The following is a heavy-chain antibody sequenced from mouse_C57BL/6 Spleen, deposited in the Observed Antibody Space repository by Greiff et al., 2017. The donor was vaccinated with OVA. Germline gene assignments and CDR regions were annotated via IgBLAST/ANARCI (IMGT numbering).Heavy chain of an antibody. J-gene: IGHJ4*01. Sequence: VQLQQSGAELVKPGASVKISCKASGYAFSSYWMNWVKQRPGKGLEWIGQIYPGDGDTNYNGKFKGKATLTADKSSSTAYMQLSSLTSEDSAVYFCARKGKVAGIMDYWGQGTSVTVSS. CDR1: GYAFSSYW. V-gene: IGHV1-80*01. CDR3: ARKGKVAGIMDY. D-gene: IGHD3-1*01. CDR2: IYPGDGDT.